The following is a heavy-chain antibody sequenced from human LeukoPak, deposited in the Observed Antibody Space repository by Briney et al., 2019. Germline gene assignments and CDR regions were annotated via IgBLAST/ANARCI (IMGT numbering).Heavy chain of an antibody. J-gene: IGHJ4*02. Sequence: GGSLRLSCAAPGFTFSSYSMNWVRQAPGKGLEWVSSISSSSSYIYYADSVKGRFTISRDNAKNSLYLQMNSLRAEDTAVYYCARDENGAACLDYWGQGTLVTVSS. V-gene: IGHV3-21*01. CDR3: ARDENGAACLDY. CDR2: ISSSSSYI. CDR1: GFTFSSYS. D-gene: IGHD6-13*01.